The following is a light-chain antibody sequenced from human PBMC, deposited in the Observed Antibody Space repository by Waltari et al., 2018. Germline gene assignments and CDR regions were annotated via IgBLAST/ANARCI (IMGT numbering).Light chain of an antibody. CDR1: QSLLHSDGKTY. CDR2: EVS. Sequence: DIVMTQTPLSLSVTPGQPAAISCKSSQSLLHSDGKTYLFWYLQKPGQSPRLLIYEVSRRFSGVPDRFSGSGLGTDFTLKISRVEAEDVGVYYCMQGLHPPLTFGPGTKVEIK. J-gene: IGKJ3*01. V-gene: IGKV2-29*02. CDR3: MQGLHPPLT.